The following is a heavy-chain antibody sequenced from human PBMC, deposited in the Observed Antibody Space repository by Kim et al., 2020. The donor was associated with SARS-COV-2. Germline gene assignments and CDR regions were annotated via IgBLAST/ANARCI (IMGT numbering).Heavy chain of an antibody. CDR1: GFIVSDYD. D-gene: IGHD2-15*01. V-gene: IGHV3-72*01. J-gene: IGHJ4*02. CDR3: ARGSYSDDSWYCGDY. CDR2: IRKKANNYTT. Sequence: GGSLRLSCAASGFIVSDYDVSWVRQAPGKGLEWVARIRKKANNYTTEYAASVKGRFTISRDDSKNSLYLQMSSLKTDDTAVYYCARGSYSDDSWYCGDYWGQGTLVTVSS.